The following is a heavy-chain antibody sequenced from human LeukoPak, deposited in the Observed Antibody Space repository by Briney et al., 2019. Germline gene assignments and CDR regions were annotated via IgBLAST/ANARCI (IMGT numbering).Heavy chain of an antibody. V-gene: IGHV6-1*01. J-gene: IGHJ4*02. CDR1: GDSVSSNSAA. Sequence: SQTLSLTCAISGDSVSSNSAAWDWIRQSPARGLEWLGRTYYRSKWHNDYAPSVKSRITINPDTSKNQFSLQVNSMTPEDTAVYYCVRSRGDLDYWGQGTLVTVSS. CDR3: VRSRGDLDY. D-gene: IGHD3-10*01. CDR2: TYYRSKWHN.